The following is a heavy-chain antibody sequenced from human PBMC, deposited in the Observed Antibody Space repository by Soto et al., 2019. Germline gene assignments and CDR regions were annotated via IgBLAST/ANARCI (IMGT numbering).Heavy chain of an antibody. CDR1: GFSITSPGMS. CDR3: ARSIRGPRKFNGMDV. D-gene: IGHD1-20*01. CDR2: IERDDDDK. Sequence: SGPTLVNPTETLTLTCTFSGFSITSPGMSVSWIRQPPGRALEWLALIERDDDDKYYSTSLKTRLTISKDTRKNQVVLTMANMDPADTDTYYCARSIRGPRKFNGMDVWGQGT. V-gene: IGHV2-70*13. J-gene: IGHJ6*02.